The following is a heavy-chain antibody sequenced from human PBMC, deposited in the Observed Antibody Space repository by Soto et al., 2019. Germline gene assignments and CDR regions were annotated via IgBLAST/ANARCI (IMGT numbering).Heavy chain of an antibody. CDR3: FNVAFGY. J-gene: IGHJ4*02. CDR1: AFTFSSNV. Sequence: GSLRLSCAASAFTFSSNVISWVRQAPGKGPEWVANINQDGSEKYCADSAKGRFTISRDNAKNSLYLQMDSLRVEDTALYYCFNVAFGYWGRGTLVTVSS. CDR2: INQDGSEK. V-gene: IGHV3-7*01.